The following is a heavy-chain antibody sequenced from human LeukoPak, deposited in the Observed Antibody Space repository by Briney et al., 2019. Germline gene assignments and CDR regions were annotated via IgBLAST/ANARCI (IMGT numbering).Heavy chain of an antibody. Sequence: PGGSLRLSCAASGLTFTDYAMHWVRQAPGKGLEWVAVISYDGHNGYYVDSVKGRFTISRDNSKKTLYLQMNSLRVEDTAVCYCATSPAFCGGDCTFDYWGLGTLVTVSS. CDR3: ATSPAFCGGDCTFDY. CDR2: ISYDGHNG. CDR1: GLTFTDYA. J-gene: IGHJ4*02. V-gene: IGHV3-30*04. D-gene: IGHD2-21*02.